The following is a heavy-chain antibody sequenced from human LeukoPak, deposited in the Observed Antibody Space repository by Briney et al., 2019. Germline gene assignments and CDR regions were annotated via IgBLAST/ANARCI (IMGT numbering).Heavy chain of an antibody. D-gene: IGHD2-15*01. J-gene: IGHJ4*02. V-gene: IGHV4-59*01. CDR2: IYYSGST. CDR3: ATDLVVAATN. Sequence: SETLSLTCTVSGGSISSYYWSWIRQPPGKGLEWIGYIYYSGSTNYNPSLKSRVTISVDTSKNQFSLKLSSVTAADTAVYYCATDLVVAATNWGQGTLVTVSS. CDR1: GGSISSYY.